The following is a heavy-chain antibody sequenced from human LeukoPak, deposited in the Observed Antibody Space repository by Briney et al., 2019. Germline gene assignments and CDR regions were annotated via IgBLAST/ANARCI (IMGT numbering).Heavy chain of an antibody. CDR2: ISWNSGSI. V-gene: IGHV3-9*01. CDR3: AKGMALVGASGAFDI. CDR1: GFTFDDYA. D-gene: IGHD1-26*01. J-gene: IGHJ3*02. Sequence: GGSLRLSCAASGFTFDDYAMHWVRQAPGKGLEWVSGISWNSGSIGYADSVKGRFTISRDNAKNSLYLQMNSLRAEDTALYYCAKGMALVGASGAFDIWGQGTMVTVSS.